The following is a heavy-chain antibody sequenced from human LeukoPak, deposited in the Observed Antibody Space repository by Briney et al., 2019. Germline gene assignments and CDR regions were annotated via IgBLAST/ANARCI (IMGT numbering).Heavy chain of an antibody. CDR3: ARATPMDSSGWSYDAFDI. V-gene: IGHV1-46*03. D-gene: IGHD6-19*01. CDR2: INPSGGST. J-gene: IGHJ3*02. CDR1: GYTFTSYY. Sequence: ASVKVSCKASGYTFTSYYMHWVRQAPGQGLEWMGIINPSGGSTSYAQKSQGRVTMTRDTSTSTVYMELSSLRSEDTAVYYCARATPMDSSGWSYDAFDIWGQGTMVTVSS.